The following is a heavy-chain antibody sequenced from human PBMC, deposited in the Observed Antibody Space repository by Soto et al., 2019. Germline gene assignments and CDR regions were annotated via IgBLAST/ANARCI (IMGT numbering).Heavy chain of an antibody. D-gene: IGHD3-10*01. Sequence: ASVKVSCKASGYTFTGYYMHWVRQAPGQGLEWMGWINPNSGGTNYAQKFQGRVTMTRDTSISTAYMELSRLRSDDTAVHYCAFHGSGKYWFDPWGQGTLVTVSS. CDR2: INPNSGGT. V-gene: IGHV1-2*02. J-gene: IGHJ5*02. CDR1: GYTFTGYY. CDR3: AFHGSGKYWFDP.